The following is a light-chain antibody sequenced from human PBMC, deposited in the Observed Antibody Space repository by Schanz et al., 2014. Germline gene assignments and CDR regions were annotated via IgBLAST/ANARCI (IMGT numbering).Light chain of an antibody. Sequence: EIVLTQSPGTLSLSPGERATLSCRASQSVSSTYLAWYQQRPGQAPRLLIYGASRRATGIPDRFSGSGSGTGFTLTISRLEPEDFAVYYCEQYGSSSMYSFGQGTKVESK. CDR3: EQYGSSSMYS. J-gene: IGKJ2*03. CDR2: GAS. CDR1: QSVSSTY. V-gene: IGKV3-20*01.